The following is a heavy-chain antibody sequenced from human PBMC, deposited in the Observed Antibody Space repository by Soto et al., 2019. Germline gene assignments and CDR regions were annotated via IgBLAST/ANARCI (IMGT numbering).Heavy chain of an antibody. CDR3: VRSLNGSGYYYGYFQH. D-gene: IGHD3-22*01. J-gene: IGHJ1*01. CDR2: ISSNGGST. V-gene: IGHV3-64D*06. Sequence: PGGSLRLSCSASGFTFSSYAMHWVRQAPGKGLEYVSAISSNGGSTYYADSVKGRFTISRDNSKNTLYLQMSSLRAEDTAVYYCVRSLNGSGYYYGYFQHWGRGTLVTVSS. CDR1: GFTFSSYA.